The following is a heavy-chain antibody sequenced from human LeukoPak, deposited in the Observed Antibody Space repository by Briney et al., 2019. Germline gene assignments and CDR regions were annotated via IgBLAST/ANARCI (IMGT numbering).Heavy chain of an antibody. CDR2: ISYDGSNK. CDR1: GFTFSSYG. V-gene: IGHV3-30*18. CDR3: AKDPYGDYVSGNWFDP. Sequence: GGSLRLSCAASGFTFSSYGMHWVRQAPGKELEWVAVISYDGSNKYFADSVKGRFTISRDNSKNTLYLQMNSLRAEDTAVYYCAKDPYGDYVSGNWFDPWGQGTLVTVSS. J-gene: IGHJ5*02. D-gene: IGHD4-17*01.